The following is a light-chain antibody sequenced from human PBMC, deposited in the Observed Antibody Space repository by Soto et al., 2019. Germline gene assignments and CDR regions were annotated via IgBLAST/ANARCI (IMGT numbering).Light chain of an antibody. J-gene: IGLJ2*01. CDR3: CSYAGSSTLRANVV. CDR1: SSDVGSYNL. CDR2: EGS. Sequence: QSVLTQPASVSGSPGQSITISCTGTSSDVGSYNLVSWYQQHPGKAPKLMIYEGSKRPSGVSNRFSGSKSGNTASLTISGLQAEDEADYYCCSYAGSSTLRANVVFGGGTKVTVL. V-gene: IGLV2-23*01.